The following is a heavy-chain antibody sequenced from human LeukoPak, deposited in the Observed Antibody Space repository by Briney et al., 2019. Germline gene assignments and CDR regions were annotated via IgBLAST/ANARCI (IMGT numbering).Heavy chain of an antibody. J-gene: IGHJ3*02. Sequence: GASVKVSCKASGYTFTGYYMHWVRQAPGQGLEWMGWINPNSGGTNYAQKFQGRVTMTRDTSISTAYMELSRLRSDDTAVYYCATYSSGWYSLGALDIWGQGTMVTVSS. V-gene: IGHV1-2*02. D-gene: IGHD6-19*01. CDR2: INPNSGGT. CDR3: ATYSSGWYSLGALDI. CDR1: GYTFTGYY.